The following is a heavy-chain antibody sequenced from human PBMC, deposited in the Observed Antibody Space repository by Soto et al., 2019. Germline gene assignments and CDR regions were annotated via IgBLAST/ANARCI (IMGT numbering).Heavy chain of an antibody. V-gene: IGHV1-8*01. CDR2: VQPSTGRT. CDR1: GYSFTSLD. D-gene: IGHD1-26*01. J-gene: IGHJ4*02. CDR3: ARGVSAGVDY. Sequence: ASVKVSCKASGYSFTSLDINWVRQTAGQGLEWMGWVQPSTGRTGYAQKFQGRVTMTRDTSINIAYMELTTLTSDDTAFYYCARGVSAGVDYWGQGTLVTVS.